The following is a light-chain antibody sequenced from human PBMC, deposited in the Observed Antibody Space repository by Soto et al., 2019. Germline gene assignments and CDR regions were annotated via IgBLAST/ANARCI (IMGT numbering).Light chain of an antibody. CDR2: GNS. V-gene: IGLV1-40*01. CDR1: SSNIGAGYD. CDR3: QSYDSRLSGLV. J-gene: IGLJ1*01. Sequence: QSVLTQPPSVSGAPGQRVTISCTGSSSNIGAGYDVHWYQQLPGTAPKLLIYGNSNRPSGVPDRFSGYKSGTSASLAITGLQAEDEADYYCQSYDSRLSGLVFGTGTKVTVL.